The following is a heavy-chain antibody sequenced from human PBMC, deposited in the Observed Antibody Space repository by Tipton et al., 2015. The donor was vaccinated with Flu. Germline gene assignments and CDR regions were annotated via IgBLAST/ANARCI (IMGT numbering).Heavy chain of an antibody. CDR1: GFTFSTYG. CDR3: TRGPLPDSNWYNGLDV. CDR2: IGSSGDT. Sequence: SLRLSCEASGFTFSTYGMHWVRQVTGKGLEWVSSIGSSGDTYCAGSVKGRFTISRENGKNSLYLQMNSLRAGDTAVYYCTRGPLPDSNWYNGLDVWGQGTTVTVFS. V-gene: IGHV3-13*01. J-gene: IGHJ6*02. D-gene: IGHD6-13*01.